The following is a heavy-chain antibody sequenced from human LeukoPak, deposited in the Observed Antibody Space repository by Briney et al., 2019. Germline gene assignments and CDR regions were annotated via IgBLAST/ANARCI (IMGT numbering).Heavy chain of an antibody. J-gene: IGHJ4*02. CDR1: GLTFSNFG. CDR2: ISGSGDST. CDR3: ATIDY. V-gene: IGHV3-23*01. Sequence: GGSLRLSCVASGLTFSNFGMSWVRQAPGKGLEWVSAISGSGDSTYYADSVKGRLTISRDNSKNTLYLQMNSLRAEDTAVYYCATIDYWGQGTLVTVSS.